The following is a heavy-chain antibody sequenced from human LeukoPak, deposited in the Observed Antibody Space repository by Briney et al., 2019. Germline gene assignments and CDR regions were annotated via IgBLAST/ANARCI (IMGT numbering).Heavy chain of an antibody. CDR2: ISAYNGNT. CDR3: ARDLPMTTVHFDY. CDR1: GYTFTSYG. D-gene: IGHD4-11*01. J-gene: IGHJ4*02. V-gene: IGHV1-18*01. Sequence: SVNVSCKASGYTFTSYGISWVRQATGQGLEWMGWISAYNGNTNYAQKLQGRVTMTTDTSTSTAYMELRSLRSDDTAVYYCARDLPMTTVHFDYWGQGTLVTVSS.